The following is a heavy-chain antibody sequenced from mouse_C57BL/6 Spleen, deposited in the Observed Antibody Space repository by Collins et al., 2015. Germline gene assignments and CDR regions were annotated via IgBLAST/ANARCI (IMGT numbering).Heavy chain of an antibody. CDR2: IYPGSDNT. V-gene: IGHV1-76*01. Sequence: QVQLKQSGAELVRPGASVKLSCKASGYTFTDYYXKWVKQRPGQGPEWIARIYPGSDNTFYNEKFKGKATLTAEKASSTAYMQLNSLTSEDSAVYFCAREGLYYGRIYGSMDFWGQGTSVTVSS. CDR3: AREGLYYGRIYGSMDF. J-gene: IGHJ4*01. CDR1: GYTFTDYY. D-gene: IGHD1-1*01.